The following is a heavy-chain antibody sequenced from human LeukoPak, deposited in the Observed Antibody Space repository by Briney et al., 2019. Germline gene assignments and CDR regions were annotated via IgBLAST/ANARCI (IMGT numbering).Heavy chain of an antibody. V-gene: IGHV3-64*01. CDR3: AREGVGASFDY. CDR2: ISPDGGGT. D-gene: IGHD1-26*01. Sequence: GGSLRLSCAASGFIFSRYAMHWVRQAPGKRLEYISAISPDGGGTYYANSVKGRFTISRDNSKNTLYLQMGSLRAEDMAVYYCAREGVGASFDYWGQGTLVTVSS. CDR1: GFIFSRYA. J-gene: IGHJ4*02.